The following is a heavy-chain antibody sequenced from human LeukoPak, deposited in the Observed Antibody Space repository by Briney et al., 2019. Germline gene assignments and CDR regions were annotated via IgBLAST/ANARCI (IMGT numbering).Heavy chain of an antibody. CDR1: GFTFRTYW. CDR2: IKQDASEK. D-gene: IGHD2-2*01. J-gene: IGHJ4*02. V-gene: IGHV3-7*03. CDR3: ARDYEGACSSDSSRCLHIDY. Sequence: GGSLRLSCAASGFTFRTYWMSWVRQAPGKGLEWVANIKQDASEKYYVDSVRGRFTVSRDNAKNLMYLQMSSLRVEDTAVYYCARDYEGACSSDSSRCLHIDYWGQGILVTVSS.